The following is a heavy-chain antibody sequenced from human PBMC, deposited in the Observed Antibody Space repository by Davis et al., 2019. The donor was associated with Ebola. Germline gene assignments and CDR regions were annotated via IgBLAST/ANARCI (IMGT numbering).Heavy chain of an antibody. CDR3: ARGVRVTIFGVVIGWFDP. V-gene: IGHV4-31*03. Sequence: PSETLSLTCTVSGGSISSGGYYWSWIRQHPGKGLEWIGYIYYSGSTYYNPSLKSRVTISVDTSKNQFSLKLSSVTAADTAVYYCARGVRVTIFGVVIGWFDPWGQGTLVTVSS. J-gene: IGHJ5*02. D-gene: IGHD3-3*01. CDR1: GGSISSGGYY. CDR2: IYYSGST.